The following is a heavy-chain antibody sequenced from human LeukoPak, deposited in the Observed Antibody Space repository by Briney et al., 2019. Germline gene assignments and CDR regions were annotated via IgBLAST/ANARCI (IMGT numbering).Heavy chain of an antibody. Sequence: PSETLSLTCAVSGDSISSSDWWSWVRQPPGKGLEWIGEIYHSGSTNYNPSLKSRVTISVDKSKNQFSLKLTSVTAADTAVYYCASVVVINKEDYSDYWGQGTLVTVSS. CDR2: IYHSGST. D-gene: IGHD3-22*01. CDR3: ASVVVINKEDYSDY. V-gene: IGHV4-4*02. J-gene: IGHJ4*02. CDR1: GDSISSSDW.